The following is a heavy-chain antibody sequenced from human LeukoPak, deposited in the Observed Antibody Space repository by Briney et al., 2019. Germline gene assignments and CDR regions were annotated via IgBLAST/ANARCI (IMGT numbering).Heavy chain of an antibody. D-gene: IGHD1-26*01. CDR1: KFTFSNYG. V-gene: IGHV3-30*03. Sequence: PGGSLRLSCTASKFTFSNYGMQWVRQAPGKGLEWVAVVSSDGGTKYYADSVKGRFTTSRDNSKNTLYLQMNSLRAEDTAVYYCARSYSGSYLFDYWGQGTLVTVSS. CDR2: VSSDGGTK. CDR3: ARSYSGSYLFDY. J-gene: IGHJ4*02.